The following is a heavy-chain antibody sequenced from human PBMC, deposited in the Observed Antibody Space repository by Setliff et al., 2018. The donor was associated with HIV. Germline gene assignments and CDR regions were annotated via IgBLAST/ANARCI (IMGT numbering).Heavy chain of an antibody. D-gene: IGHD4-17*01. CDR1: GFKYSDWS. CDR3: AKDFQWSTVNTPLNYQYGMDV. Sequence: GGSLRLSCLVSGFKYSDWSMNWVRQAPGKGLEWVSYIRSGGGAIFYADSVKGRFSISRDDAKNSLYLQMNNLRPEDTAVYYCAKDFQWSTVNTPLNYQYGMDVWGQGTTVTVSS. CDR2: IRSGGGAI. J-gene: IGHJ6*02. V-gene: IGHV3-48*04.